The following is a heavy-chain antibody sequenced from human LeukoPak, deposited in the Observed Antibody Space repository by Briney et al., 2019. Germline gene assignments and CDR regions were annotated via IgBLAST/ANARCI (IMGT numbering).Heavy chain of an antibody. J-gene: IGHJ5*02. CDR2: IYYSGST. D-gene: IGHD3-16*01. V-gene: IGHV4-61*08. CDR1: GGSVSSSGSY. Sequence: SETLSLTCTVSGGSVSSSGSYWSWIRQPPGRGLEWFAYIYYSGSTTYNPSLKSRVIISVDTSKSQFSLRLSSVTAADTAVYYCARSNSFYYDSWGQGTLVTVSS. CDR3: ARSNSFYYDS.